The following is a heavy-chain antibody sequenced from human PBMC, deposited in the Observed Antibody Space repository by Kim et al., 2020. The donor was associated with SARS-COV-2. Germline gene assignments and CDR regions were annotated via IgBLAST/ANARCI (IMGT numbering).Heavy chain of an antibody. Sequence: SETLSLTCTVSGGSITSSSYYWSWIRQPLGKWLECIGSFYYCGSTYYNPSLKSPFNISVDTSMNQFSLKLSSVTAAATAVYYCARVLRGRTFYYYYYGMYVCGQGTTVTVS. D-gene: IGHD3-16*01. CDR1: GGSITSSSYY. J-gene: IGHJ6*02. V-gene: IGHV4-39*01. CDR3: ARVLRGRTFYYYYYGMYV. CDR2: FYYCGST.